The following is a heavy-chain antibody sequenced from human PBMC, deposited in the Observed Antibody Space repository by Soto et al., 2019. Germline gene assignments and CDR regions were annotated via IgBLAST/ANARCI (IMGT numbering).Heavy chain of an antibody. Sequence: VASVKVSCKASGGTFSSSTLSWVRQAPGQRLEWMGRIIPILGIANYAQKFQGRVTITADKSTSTAYMELSSLRSEDTAVYYCARAVSDSVYDYVGGDYYYFMAVWGKGTTVTVSS. CDR3: ARAVSDSVYDYVGGDYYYFMAV. D-gene: IGHD5-12*01. J-gene: IGHJ6*03. CDR1: GGTFSSST. V-gene: IGHV1-69*02. CDR2: IIPILGIA.